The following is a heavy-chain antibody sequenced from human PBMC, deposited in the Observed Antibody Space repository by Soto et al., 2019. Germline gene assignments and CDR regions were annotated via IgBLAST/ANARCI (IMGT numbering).Heavy chain of an antibody. CDR2: ISYDGSHK. J-gene: IGHJ3*02. CDR3: AKKTYYDILTGYDAFDI. Sequence: GGSLRLNCEAPGFTFSSYAMQWVRQAPGQVLEWVAVISYDGSHKYYADSVKGRFTISRDNSKNTLYLQMNSLRAEDTAVYYCAKKTYYDILTGYDAFDIWGQGTMVTVSS. CDR1: GFTFSSYA. D-gene: IGHD3-9*01. V-gene: IGHV3-30*04.